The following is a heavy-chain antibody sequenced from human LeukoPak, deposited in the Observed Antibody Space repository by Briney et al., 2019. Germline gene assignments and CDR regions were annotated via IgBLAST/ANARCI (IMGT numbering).Heavy chain of an antibody. CDR2: FSGTSTN. CDR1: GFTFSSYA. D-gene: IGHD3-3*01. V-gene: IGHV3-23*01. Sequence: GGSLRLSCAASGFTFSSYAMSWVRQAPGKGLEWVSTFSGTSTNSYADAVKGRVTISRDNSKNTLYLQMNSLRAEDTAVYYCAKDQKVYDFWSGPLEFDPWGQGTLVTVSS. J-gene: IGHJ5*02. CDR3: AKDQKVYDFWSGPLEFDP.